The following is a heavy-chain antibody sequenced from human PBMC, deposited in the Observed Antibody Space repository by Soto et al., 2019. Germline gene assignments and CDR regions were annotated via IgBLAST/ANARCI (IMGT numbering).Heavy chain of an antibody. CDR1: GYSFTSYA. J-gene: IGHJ5*02. CDR3: ARAPPYSSSWYVYNWFDP. V-gene: IGHV1-3*01. CDR2: INAGNGNT. D-gene: IGHD6-13*01. Sequence: ASAEVSCKASGYSFTSYAMHWVRQAPGQRLEWMGWINAGNGNTKYSQKFQGRVTITRDTSASTAYMELSSLRSEDTAVYYCARAPPYSSSWYVYNWFDPWGQGTLVTVSS.